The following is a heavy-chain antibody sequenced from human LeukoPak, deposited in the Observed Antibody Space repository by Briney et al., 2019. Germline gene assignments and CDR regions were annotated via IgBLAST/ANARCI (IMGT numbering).Heavy chain of an antibody. CDR2: NYYSGST. CDR3: ARITYGDNHFDI. CDR1: GGSISYYY. V-gene: IGHV4-59*01. D-gene: IGHD4-23*01. Sequence: SETLSLTCTVSGGSISYYYWSWIRQPPGKGLEWIGYNYYSGSTNYNPSLKSRVTISVDTSKNQFSLKLNSVTAADTAVYYCARITYGDNHFDIWGQGTMVTVSS. J-gene: IGHJ3*02.